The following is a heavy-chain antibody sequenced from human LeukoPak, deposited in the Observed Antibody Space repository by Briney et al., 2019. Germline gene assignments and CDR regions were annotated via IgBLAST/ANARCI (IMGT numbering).Heavy chain of an antibody. Sequence: RTGGSLRLSCAASGFTFSSYGMHWVPQAPGKGLEWLAVISYDGSNKYYADSVKGRFTISRDNSKNTLYLQMNSLRAEDTAVYYCAKIKISSGWYYFDYWGQGTLVTVSS. D-gene: IGHD6-19*01. CDR1: GFTFSSYG. V-gene: IGHV3-30*18. CDR2: ISYDGSNK. CDR3: AKIKISSGWYYFDY. J-gene: IGHJ4*02.